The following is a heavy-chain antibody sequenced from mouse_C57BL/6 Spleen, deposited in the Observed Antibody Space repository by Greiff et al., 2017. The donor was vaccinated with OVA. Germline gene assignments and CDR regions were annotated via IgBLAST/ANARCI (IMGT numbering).Heavy chain of an antibody. CDR1: GFTFSSYA. V-gene: IGHV5-4*01. CDR3: ARGITTGNYAMDY. Sequence: VQLKESGGGLVKPGGSLKLSCAASGFTFSSYAMSWVRQTPEKRLEWVATISDGGSYTYYPDNVKGRFTISRDNAKNNLYLQMSHLKSEDTAMYYCARGITTGNYAMDYWGQGTSVTVSS. D-gene: IGHD1-1*01. J-gene: IGHJ4*01. CDR2: ISDGGSYT.